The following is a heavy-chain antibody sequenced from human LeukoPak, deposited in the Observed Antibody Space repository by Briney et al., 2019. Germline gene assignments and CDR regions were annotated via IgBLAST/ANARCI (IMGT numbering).Heavy chain of an antibody. CDR3: ARRGTTYCTVDSCHPNWFDP. J-gene: IGHJ5*02. D-gene: IGHD2-15*01. Sequence: GGSLRLSCAASGFTFSDYYMTWIRQAPGRGLEWISYINGSSSDTKYADSVKGRLTISRDNAKNSLYLLMNSLRAEDTAVYYCARRGTTYCTVDSCHPNWFDPWGQGTLVTVSS. CDR1: GFTFSDYY. V-gene: IGHV3-11*03. CDR2: INGSSSDT.